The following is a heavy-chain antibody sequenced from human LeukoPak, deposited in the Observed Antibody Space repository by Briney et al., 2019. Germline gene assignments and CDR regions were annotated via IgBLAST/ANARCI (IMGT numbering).Heavy chain of an antibody. CDR2: MNPNSGNT. CDR1: GCTFTSYD. CDR3: AVPYSYSSGWYWYYYGMDV. V-gene: IGHV1-8*01. D-gene: IGHD6-19*01. J-gene: IGHJ6*02. Sequence: GASVKVSCKASGCTFTSYDINWVRQATGQGLEWMGWMNPNSGNTGYAQKFQGRVTMTRNTSISTAYMELSSLRSEDTAVYYCAVPYSYSSGWYWYYYGMDVWGQGTTVTVSS.